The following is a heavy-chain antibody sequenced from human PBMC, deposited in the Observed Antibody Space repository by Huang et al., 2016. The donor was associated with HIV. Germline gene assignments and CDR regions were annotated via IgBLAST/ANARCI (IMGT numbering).Heavy chain of an antibody. CDR1: GYTFTSYY. J-gene: IGHJ3*02. CDR3: ASGVTPGAFDI. CDR2: INPSGGST. D-gene: IGHD2-21*02. V-gene: IGHV1-46*01. Sequence: QVQLVQSGAEVKKPGASVKVSCKASGYTFTSYYMHWVRQAPGQGLEWLGIINPSGGSTSYAQKFQGRVTMTRDTSTSTVYMELSSLRSEDTAVYNCASGVTPGAFDIWGQGTMVTVSS.